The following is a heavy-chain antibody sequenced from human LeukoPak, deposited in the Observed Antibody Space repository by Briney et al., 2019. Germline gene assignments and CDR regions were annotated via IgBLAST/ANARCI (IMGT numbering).Heavy chain of an antibody. CDR1: GGSFSGYY. D-gene: IGHD3-9*01. J-gene: IGHJ4*02. CDR3: AGGGRGGWLLSAYYFGY. V-gene: IGHV4-34*01. Sequence: SETLSLTCAVYGGSFSGYYWSWIRQPPGKGLEWIGEINHSGSTNYNPSLKSRVTISVDTSKNQFSLKLSSVTAADTAVYYCAGGGRGGWLLSAYYFGYWGQGPVVSVFS. CDR2: INHSGST.